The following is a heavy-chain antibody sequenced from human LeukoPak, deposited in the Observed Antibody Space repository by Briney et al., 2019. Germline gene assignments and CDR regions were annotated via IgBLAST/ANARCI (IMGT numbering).Heavy chain of an antibody. Sequence: GGSLRLSCAGSRFTFSDYYMSWIRQAPGKGLEWVSYISGSGTTILYAGSVKGRFTISRDNAKNSVYLQMNSLRAEDTALYYCARDRGPAGYLDYWGQGTLVTVSS. J-gene: IGHJ4*02. D-gene: IGHD3-22*01. V-gene: IGHV3-11*01. CDR3: ARDRGPAGYLDY. CDR2: ISGSGTTI. CDR1: RFTFSDYY.